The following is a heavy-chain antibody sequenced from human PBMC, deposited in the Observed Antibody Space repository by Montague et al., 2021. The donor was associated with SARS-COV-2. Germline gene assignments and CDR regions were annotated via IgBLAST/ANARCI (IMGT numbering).Heavy chain of an antibody. CDR2: VNHSGHT. D-gene: IGHD6-6*01. J-gene: IGHJ4*02. V-gene: IGHV4-34*01. CDR1: GGSISCDH. CDR3: ARCPVGVAARQRYYFDQ. Sequence: SETLSLTCAVYGGSISCDHWSWIRQPPGKGLEWIGEVNHSGHTNXXVSLKSRVTMSVDTSKSQFSLKVRSVTAADTAVYYCARCPVGVAARQRYYFDQWGQGTLVTVSS.